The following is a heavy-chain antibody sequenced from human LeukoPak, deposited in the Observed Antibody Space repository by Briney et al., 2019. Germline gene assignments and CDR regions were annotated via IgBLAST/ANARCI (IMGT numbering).Heavy chain of an antibody. Sequence: SETLSLTCTVSGGSISSSSYYWGWIRQPPGKGLGWIGSIYYSGSTYYNPSLKSRVTISVDTSKNQFSLKLSSVTAADTAVYYCARADSSGPGNFDYWGQGTLVTVSS. D-gene: IGHD6-19*01. CDR2: IYYSGST. CDR1: GGSISSSSYY. CDR3: ARADSSGPGNFDY. J-gene: IGHJ4*02. V-gene: IGHV4-39*07.